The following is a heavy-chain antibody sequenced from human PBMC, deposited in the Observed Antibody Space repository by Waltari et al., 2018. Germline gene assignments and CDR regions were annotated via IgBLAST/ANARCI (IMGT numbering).Heavy chain of an antibody. CDR3: ARCIAVAGTDY. Sequence: QVQLQESGPGLVKPSETLSLTCAVSGYSISSGYYWGWIRQPPGKGLEWIGSIYHSGSTYYTPSLKSRVTISVDTSKNQFSLKLSSVTAADTAVYYCARCIAVAGTDYWGQGTLVTVSS. CDR2: IYHSGST. CDR1: GYSISSGYY. D-gene: IGHD6-19*01. J-gene: IGHJ4*02. V-gene: IGHV4-38-2*01.